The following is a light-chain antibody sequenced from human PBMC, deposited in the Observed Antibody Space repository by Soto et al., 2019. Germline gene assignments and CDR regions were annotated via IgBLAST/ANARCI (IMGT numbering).Light chain of an antibody. CDR3: HHYHNYMYP. CDR1: QSIRSN. V-gene: IGKV3-15*01. J-gene: IGKJ2*01. Sequence: EIVMTQSPATLSVSPGERATLSCRASQSIRSNLAWYQQKPGLAPRLLIYDASTRATGIPARFSGSGSGTEFTLTISSLQSGDSAIYYCHHYHNYMYPFGQGTKVDIK. CDR2: DAS.